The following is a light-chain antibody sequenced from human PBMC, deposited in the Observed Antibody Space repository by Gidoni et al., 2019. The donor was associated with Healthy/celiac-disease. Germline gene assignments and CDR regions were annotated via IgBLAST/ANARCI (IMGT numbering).Light chain of an antibody. Sequence: EIVLTQSPATLSLSPGERATLSCRASQSVSSYLAGYQQKPGKAPRLLINDASNRATGSQARFSGSGAGTDVTLTISSLEPEDFAVYYCQQRSNWPPAFGQGTRLEIK. CDR2: DAS. CDR3: QQRSNWPPA. V-gene: IGKV3-11*01. J-gene: IGKJ5*01. CDR1: QSVSSY.